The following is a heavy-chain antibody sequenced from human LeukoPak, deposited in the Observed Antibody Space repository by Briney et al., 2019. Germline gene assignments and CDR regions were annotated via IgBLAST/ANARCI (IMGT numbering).Heavy chain of an antibody. V-gene: IGHV4-59*08. CDR2: TSYSRTT. CDR1: GGSITGHY. J-gene: IGHJ3*02. Sequence: PSETLSLTCAVSGGSITGHYWNWIRQTPGMRLEWIGYTSYSRTTIYNSYFKGRATMSIDMSKNQLYLNLTSVTATDTAVYYCAKLGHSDGWYLGAFDIWGQGTTVIVSS. D-gene: IGHD6-19*01. CDR3: AKLGHSDGWYLGAFDI.